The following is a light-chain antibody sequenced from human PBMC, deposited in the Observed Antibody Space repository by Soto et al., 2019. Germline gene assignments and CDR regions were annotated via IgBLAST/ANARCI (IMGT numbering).Light chain of an antibody. CDR1: ISDIGGYNF. CDR3: ASYTRTTTLV. Sequence: QSVLTQPASVSGSPGQSITISCTGTISDIGGYNFISWYQHHPGKAPKLVIYDVNNRPSGISYRFSCSKSGNTASLTISGLQAEDEADYYCASYTRTTTLVFGGGTKLTVL. J-gene: IGLJ2*01. V-gene: IGLV2-14*01. CDR2: DVN.